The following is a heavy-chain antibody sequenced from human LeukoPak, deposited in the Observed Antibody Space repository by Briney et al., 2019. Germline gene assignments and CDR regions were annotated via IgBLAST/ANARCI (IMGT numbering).Heavy chain of an antibody. CDR2: IYYSGST. Sequence: SETLSLTCTVSGGSMSFYYWSWFRQPPGKGLEWIGYIYYSGSTNYNPSLNSRVTISIDTSRKHFSLNLNSVTAADTAFYFCARHKSIAAAGLSAFGIWGQGTMLTVSA. CDR3: ARHKSIAAAGLSAFGI. V-gene: IGHV4-59*08. D-gene: IGHD6-13*01. J-gene: IGHJ3*02. CDR1: GGSMSFYY.